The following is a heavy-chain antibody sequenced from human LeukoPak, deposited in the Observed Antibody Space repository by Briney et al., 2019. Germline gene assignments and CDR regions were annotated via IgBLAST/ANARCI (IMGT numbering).Heavy chain of an antibody. Sequence: TGGSLRLSCAASGFTVSSNYMSWVRQAPGKGLEWVSVIYSGGSTYYADSVKGRFTLSRDNSKNTLYLQMNNLRAEDTAVYYCARDIALGRIEYWGQGTLVTVSS. CDR1: GFTVSSNY. CDR3: ARDIALGRIEY. CDR2: IYSGGST. V-gene: IGHV3-53*01. J-gene: IGHJ4*02. D-gene: IGHD7-27*01.